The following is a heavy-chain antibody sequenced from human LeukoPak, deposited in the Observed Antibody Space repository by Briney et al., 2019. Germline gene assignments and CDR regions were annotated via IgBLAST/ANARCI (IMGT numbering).Heavy chain of an antibody. CDR3: ARGYYDSSGYYPHLNYYYYGMDV. D-gene: IGHD3-22*01. V-gene: IGHV4-59*01. CDR1: GGSISSYY. CDR2: FYYSGST. Sequence: PETLSLTCTVSGGSISSYYWSWIRQPPGKGLEWIGYFYYSGSTNYNPSLKSRVTISVDTSKNQFSLRLSSVTAADTAVYYCARGYYDSSGYYPHLNYYYYGMDVWGQGTTVTVSS. J-gene: IGHJ6*02.